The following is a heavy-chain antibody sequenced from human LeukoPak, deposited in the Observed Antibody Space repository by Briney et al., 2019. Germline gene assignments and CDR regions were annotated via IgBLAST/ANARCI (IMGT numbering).Heavy chain of an antibody. CDR1: GYSISSGYY. V-gene: IGHV4-38-2*01. CDR3: ARVVPAATEDYYFDY. J-gene: IGHJ4*02. Sequence: SETLSLTCAVSGYSISSGYYLGWIRQPPGKGLEWIGSIYHSGSTYYNPSLKSRVTISVDTSKNQFSLKLSSVTAADTAVYCCARVVPAATEDYYFDYWGQGTLVTVSS. D-gene: IGHD2-2*01. CDR2: IYHSGST.